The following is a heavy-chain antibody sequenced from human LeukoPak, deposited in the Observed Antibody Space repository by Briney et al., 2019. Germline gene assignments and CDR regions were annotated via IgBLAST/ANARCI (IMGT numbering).Heavy chain of an antibody. CDR3: AKGTTRRITIFGVVRGGPNFDY. CDR1: GFTFSSYA. CDR2: ISGSGGST. Sequence: PGGSLRLSCAASGFTFSSYAMSWVRQAPGKGLEWVSAISGSGGSTYYADSVKGRFTISRDNSKNTLYLQMNSLRAEDTAVYYCAKGTTRRITIFGVVRGGPNFDYWGQGTLVTVSS. D-gene: IGHD3-3*01. V-gene: IGHV3-23*01. J-gene: IGHJ4*02.